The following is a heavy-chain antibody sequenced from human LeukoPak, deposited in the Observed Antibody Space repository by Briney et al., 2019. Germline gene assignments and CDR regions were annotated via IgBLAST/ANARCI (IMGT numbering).Heavy chain of an antibody. CDR1: GGSISSYY. Sequence: PSETLSLTCAVYGGSISSYYWSWIRQPPGKGLEWIGYIYYSGSTNYNPSLKSRVTISVDTSKNQFSLKLSSVTAADTAVYYCASNDYSSSDAFDIWGQGTMVTVSS. CDR3: ASNDYSSSDAFDI. J-gene: IGHJ3*02. D-gene: IGHD4-11*01. V-gene: IGHV4-59*01. CDR2: IYYSGST.